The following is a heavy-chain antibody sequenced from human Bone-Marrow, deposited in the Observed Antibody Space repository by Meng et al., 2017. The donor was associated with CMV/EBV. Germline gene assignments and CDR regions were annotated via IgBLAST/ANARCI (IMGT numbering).Heavy chain of an antibody. D-gene: IGHD6-19*01. CDR2: ISSSSSYI. Sequence: GESLKISCAASEFTFSSYSMNWVRQAPGKGLEWVSSISSSSSYIYYADSVKGRFTISRDNAKNSLYLQMNSLRAEDTAVYYCARTVAGTGSAGFDPWGQGTLVTVSS. CDR1: EFTFSSYS. CDR3: ARTVAGTGSAGFDP. V-gene: IGHV3-21*01. J-gene: IGHJ5*02.